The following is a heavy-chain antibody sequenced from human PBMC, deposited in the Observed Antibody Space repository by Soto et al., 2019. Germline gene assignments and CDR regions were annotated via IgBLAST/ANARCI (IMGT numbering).Heavy chain of an antibody. J-gene: IGHJ3*02. Sequence: ASVKVSCKASGYTFTSYDINWVRQATGQVLEWMGWMNPNSGNTGYAQKFQGRVTMTRNTSISTAYMELSSLRSEDTAVYYCARVLRWEDAFDIWGQGTMVTVSS. CDR1: GYTFTSYD. CDR3: ARVLRWEDAFDI. D-gene: IGHD1-26*01. CDR2: MNPNSGNT. V-gene: IGHV1-8*01.